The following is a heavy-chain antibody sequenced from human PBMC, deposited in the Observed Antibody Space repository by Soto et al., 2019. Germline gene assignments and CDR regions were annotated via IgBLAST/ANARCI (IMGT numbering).Heavy chain of an antibody. CDR2: ISYDGSNK. J-gene: IGHJ6*02. CDR3: AKDSFPGIAANHYYYYGMDV. Sequence: LRLSCAASGFTFSSYGMHWVRQAPGKGLEWVAVISYDGSNKYYADSVKGRFTISRDNSKNTLYLQMNRLRAEDTAVYYCAKDSFPGIAANHYYYYGMDVWGQGTTVTVSS. D-gene: IGHD6-13*01. CDR1: GFTFSSYG. V-gene: IGHV3-30*18.